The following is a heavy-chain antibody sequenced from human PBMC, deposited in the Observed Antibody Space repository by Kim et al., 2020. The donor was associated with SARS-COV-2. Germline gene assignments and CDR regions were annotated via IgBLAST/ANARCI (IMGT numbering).Heavy chain of an antibody. J-gene: IGHJ4*01. CDR3: TTVGFGDYVNY. D-gene: IGHD4-17*01. V-gene: IGHV3-15*01. Sequence: GGSLRLSCGASGLPFSTAWMSWVRQAPGKGLEWVGRIKSKIDGETADYSAPVRGRFIITRDDSRNMVFLQMYDLRADDTAVYYCTTVGFGDYVNYWGRGTLVSVST. CDR1: GLPFSTAW. CDR2: IKSKIDGETA.